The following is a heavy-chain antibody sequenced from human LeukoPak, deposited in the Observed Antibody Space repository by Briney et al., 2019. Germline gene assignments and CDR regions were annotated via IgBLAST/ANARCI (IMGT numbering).Heavy chain of an antibody. V-gene: IGHV1-46*01. CDR2: INPSGGST. J-gene: IGHJ5*02. CDR1: GYTFTSYY. D-gene: IGHD3-22*01. Sequence: ASVKVSCKASGYTFTSYYMHWVRQAPGQGLEWMGIINPSGGSTSYAQKFQGRVTMTRDMSTSTVYMELSSLRSEDTAVYYCARDYYDSRRLSGRWFDPWGQGTLVTVSS. CDR3: ARDYYDSRRLSGRWFDP.